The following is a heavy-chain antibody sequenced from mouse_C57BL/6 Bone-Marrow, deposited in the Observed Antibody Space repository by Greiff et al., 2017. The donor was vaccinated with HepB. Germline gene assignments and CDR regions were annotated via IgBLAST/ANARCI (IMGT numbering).Heavy chain of an antibody. D-gene: IGHD3-3*01. CDR3: ARQLDYAMDY. V-gene: IGHV5-17*01. J-gene: IGHJ4*01. CDR2: ISSGSSTI. Sequence: EVQRVESGGGLVKPGGSLKLSCAASGFTFSDYGMHWVRQAPEKGLEWVAYISSGSSTIYYADTVQGRFTISGDNAKNTLFLQMTSLRSDDTAMYYCARQLDYAMDYWGQGTSVTVSS. CDR1: GFTFSDYG.